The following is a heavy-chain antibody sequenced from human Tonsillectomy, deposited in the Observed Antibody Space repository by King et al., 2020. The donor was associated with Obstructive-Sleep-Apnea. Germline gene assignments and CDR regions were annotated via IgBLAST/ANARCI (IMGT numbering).Heavy chain of an antibody. D-gene: IGHD3-10*01. CDR1: GDSVSSNTW. CDR3: ARGVGRFGEFPFDY. V-gene: IGHV4-4*02. J-gene: IGHJ4*02. Sequence: QLQESGPGLVKPSGTLSLTCTVSGDSVSSNTWWSWVRQPPVKGLEWIGEIFHTGSTKYNPSLKSRVNISVDKSKNQISLRLSSVTAADTAVYYCARGVGRFGEFPFDYWGQGTLVTVSS. CDR2: IFHTGST.